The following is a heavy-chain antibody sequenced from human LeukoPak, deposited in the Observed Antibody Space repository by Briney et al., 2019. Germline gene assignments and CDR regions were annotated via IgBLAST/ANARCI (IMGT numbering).Heavy chain of an antibody. CDR3: ARHGVTTTGYYWD. V-gene: IGHV4-39*01. CDR2: IYYSGST. Sequence: SETLSLTCTVSGGSIGNTTFYWGWLRQPPGKGLEWIGTIYYSGSTYYNPSLKSRVTVSIDTSKNQFSLKLSSVTATDTAVYYCARHGVTTTGYYWDWGQGTLVTVSS. J-gene: IGHJ4*02. D-gene: IGHD3-9*01. CDR1: GGSIGNTTFY.